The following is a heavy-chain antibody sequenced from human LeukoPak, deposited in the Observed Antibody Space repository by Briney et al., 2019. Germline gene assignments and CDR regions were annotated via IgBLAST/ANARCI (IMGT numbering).Heavy chain of an antibody. CDR1: GGTFSSYA. CDR3: AREGAYYGSGTRNSVYYYYMDV. J-gene: IGHJ6*03. D-gene: IGHD3-10*01. CDR2: MNPNSGNT. Sequence: GASVKVSCKASGGTFSSYAISWVRQATGQGLEWMGWMNPNSGNTGYAQKFQGRVTMTRNTSISTAYMELSSLRSEDTAVYYCAREGAYYGSGTRNSVYYYYMDVWGKGTTVTISS. V-gene: IGHV1-8*02.